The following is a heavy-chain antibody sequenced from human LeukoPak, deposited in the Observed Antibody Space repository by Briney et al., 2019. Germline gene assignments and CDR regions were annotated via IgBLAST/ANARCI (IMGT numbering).Heavy chain of an antibody. D-gene: IGHD2-21*01. V-gene: IGHV4-61*02. J-gene: IGHJ4*02. Sequence: SETLSLTCTVSGGSISRGSYHWNWIRQPAGKGLEWIGRFYTSGTPNYNPSLKSRVTILVDTSRNQFSLKLSSVTAADTGLYYCARGGIPDYWGQGILVTVSS. CDR1: GGSISRGSYH. CDR3: ARGGIPDY. CDR2: FYTSGTP.